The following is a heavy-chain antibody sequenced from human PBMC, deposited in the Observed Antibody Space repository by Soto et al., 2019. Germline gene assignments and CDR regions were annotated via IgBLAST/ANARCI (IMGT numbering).Heavy chain of an antibody. J-gene: IGHJ4*02. CDR3: ARPARCCSSTSSSREYFDY. D-gene: IGHD2-2*01. CDR1: GYSFTSCW. V-gene: IGHV5-51*01. CDR2: IYPGDSDT. Sequence: LGESLKISCKGSGYSFTSCWIGWVRQMPGKGLEWMGIIYPGDSDTRYSPSFQGQVTISADKSISTAYLQWSSLKASDTAMYYCARPARCCSSTSSSREYFDYWGQGTLVTVSS.